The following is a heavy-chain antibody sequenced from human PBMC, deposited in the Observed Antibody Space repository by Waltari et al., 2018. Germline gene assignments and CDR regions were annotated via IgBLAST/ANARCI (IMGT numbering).Heavy chain of an antibody. CDR3: AIGGYSYGSVDY. CDR1: GGSISSGSYY. J-gene: IGHJ4*02. CDR2: TYTSGST. Sequence: QVQLQESGPGLVKPSQTLSLPCTVSGGSISSGSYYWSWIRQPAGKGLEWIGRTYTSGSTNYNPSLKSRVTISVDTSKNQFSLKLSSVTAADTAVYYCAIGGYSYGSVDYWGQGTLVTVSS. D-gene: IGHD5-18*01. V-gene: IGHV4-61*02.